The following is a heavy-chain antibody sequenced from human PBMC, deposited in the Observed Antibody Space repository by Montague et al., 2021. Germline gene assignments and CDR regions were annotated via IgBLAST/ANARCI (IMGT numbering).Heavy chain of an antibody. D-gene: IGHD6-13*01. Sequence: LSLTCTVSGDSLSSVGYSWTWIRQHPGKGLEWIGYMYYSGSTYYNPSLKSRVTISGDTSKNHFSLRLTSVTAADTAVYYCARGRLATGDFDYWGQGTLVTVFS. CDR2: MYYSGST. V-gene: IGHV4-31*03. J-gene: IGHJ4*02. CDR3: ARGRLATGDFDY. CDR1: GDSLSSVGYS.